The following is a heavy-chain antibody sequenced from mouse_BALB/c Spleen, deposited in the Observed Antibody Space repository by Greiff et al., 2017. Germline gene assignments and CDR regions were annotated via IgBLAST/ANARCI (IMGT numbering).Heavy chain of an antibody. V-gene: IGHV5-6-5*01. J-gene: IGHJ2*01. D-gene: IGHD2-3*01. CDR2: ISSGGST. CDR1: GFTFSSYA. Sequence: EVKLMESGGGLVKPGGSLKLSCAASGFTFSSYAMSWVRQTPEKRLEWVASISSGGSTYYPDSVKGRFTISRDNARNILYLQMSSLRSEDTAMYYCARGDDGYYYFDYWGQGTTLTVSS. CDR3: ARGDDGYYYFDY.